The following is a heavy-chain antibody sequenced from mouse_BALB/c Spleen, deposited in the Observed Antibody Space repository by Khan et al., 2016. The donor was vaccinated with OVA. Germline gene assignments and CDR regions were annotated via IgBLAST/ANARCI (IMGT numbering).Heavy chain of an antibody. CDR3: ARGYFGNYEFAY. Sequence: QVQLQQSGAELVKPGASVKLSCKTSGYTFTSYWIQWVKQRPGQGLRWIGEIFPGTGTTYYNENFKGKATLTIDTSSTTAYMQLSSLTSEDSAVYVCARGYFGNYEFAYWGQGTLVTVSA. J-gene: IGHJ3*01. D-gene: IGHD2-1*01. CDR1: GYTFTSYW. CDR2: IFPGTGTT. V-gene: IGHV1S132*01.